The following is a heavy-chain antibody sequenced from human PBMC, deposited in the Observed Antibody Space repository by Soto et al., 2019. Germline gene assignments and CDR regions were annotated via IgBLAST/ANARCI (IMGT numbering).Heavy chain of an antibody. J-gene: IGHJ6*03. D-gene: IGHD2-2*01. CDR3: AKDDWGLGDIVVVPARVPYYYYMDV. Sequence: GGSLRLSCAASGFTFSSYAMSWVRQAPGKGLEWVSAISGSGGSTYYADSVKGRFTISRDNSKNTLYLQMNSLRAEDTAVYYCAKDDWGLGDIVVVPARVPYYYYMDVWGKGTTVTVSS. V-gene: IGHV3-23*01. CDR2: ISGSGGST. CDR1: GFTFSSYA.